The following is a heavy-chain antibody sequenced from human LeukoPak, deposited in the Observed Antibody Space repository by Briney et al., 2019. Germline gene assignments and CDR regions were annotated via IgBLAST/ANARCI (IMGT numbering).Heavy chain of an antibody. V-gene: IGHV3-30-3*01. D-gene: IGHD2/OR15-2a*01. J-gene: IGHJ4*02. Sequence: GGSLRLSCAASGFSFSNYAMHWVRQAPGKGLEWVTLISYDGSNKYYADSVKGRFTISRDNSKNTLFLQMNSLRAEDTAVFYCARAGGVIKPLDYWGQGTLVTVSS. CDR1: GFSFSNYA. CDR2: ISYDGSNK. CDR3: ARAGGVIKPLDY.